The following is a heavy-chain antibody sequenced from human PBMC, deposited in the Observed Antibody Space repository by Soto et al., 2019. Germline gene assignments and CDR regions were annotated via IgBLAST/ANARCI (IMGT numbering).Heavy chain of an antibody. CDR3: ARDPAP. V-gene: IGHV4-31*03. Sequence: QVQLQESGPGLVKASQTLSLTCTVSGGSISSGGYYWSWIRQHPGKGLEWIGYIYNSGSTYYNPSLXSXXTISADTSKNQFSLQLSSVTAADTAVYYCARDPAPWGQGTLVTVSS. CDR2: IYNSGST. CDR1: GGSISSGGYY. J-gene: IGHJ5*02.